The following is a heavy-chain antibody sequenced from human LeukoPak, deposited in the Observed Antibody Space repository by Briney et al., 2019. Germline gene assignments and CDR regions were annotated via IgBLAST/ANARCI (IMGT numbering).Heavy chain of an antibody. CDR1: GYTFTIYY. V-gene: IGHV1-46*01. D-gene: IGHD2-15*01. CDR2: INPSGGST. CDR3: ASPSLGYCSGGSCYSMKY. Sequence: ASVTVSFTASGYTFTIYYMHWVRQAPGQGLEWMGIINPSGGSTSYAQKFQGRVTMTRDTSTSTVYMELSSLRSEDTAVYYCASPSLGYCSGGSCYSMKYWGQGTLVTVSS. J-gene: IGHJ4*02.